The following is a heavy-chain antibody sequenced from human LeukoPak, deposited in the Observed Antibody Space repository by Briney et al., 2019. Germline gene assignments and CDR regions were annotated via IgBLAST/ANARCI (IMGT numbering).Heavy chain of an antibody. Sequence: SETLSLTCTVSGYSISGGYYWGWIRQPPGKGLEWIGTIYHGGSTYYNPSLESRVTISLDTSKNHFSLNLTSVTAADTAVYYCARTPTVTTLDIWGQGTMVTVSS. CDR3: ARTPTVTTLDI. CDR1: GYSISGGYY. CDR2: IYHGGST. D-gene: IGHD4-17*01. J-gene: IGHJ3*02. V-gene: IGHV4-38-2*02.